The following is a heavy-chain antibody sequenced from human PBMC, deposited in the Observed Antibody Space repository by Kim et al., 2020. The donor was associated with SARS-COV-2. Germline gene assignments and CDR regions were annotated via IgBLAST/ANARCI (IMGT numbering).Heavy chain of an antibody. CDR2: ISFDGSNK. D-gene: IGHD2-15*01. Sequence: GGSLRLSCAASGFTFSLYAMHWVRQAPGKGLEWVAVISFDGSNKNYADSVKGRFTISRDNSKNTLYLQMNSVRAEDTAVYYCARVVNCSGGTTRVCYYYGMDVWGQGTTVTVSS. CDR1: GFTFSLYA. CDR3: ARVVNCSGGTTRVCYYYGMDV. V-gene: IGHV3-30-3*01. J-gene: IGHJ6*02.